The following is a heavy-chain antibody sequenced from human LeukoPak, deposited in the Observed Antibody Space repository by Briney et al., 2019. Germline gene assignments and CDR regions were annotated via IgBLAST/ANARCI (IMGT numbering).Heavy chain of an antibody. CDR3: ARTTANDAFDI. Sequence: SETLSLTCAVSGDSISSGGYSWSWIRQPPGKGLEWVGYIYHSGTTYYNPSLESRVTISVDRSKNQFSLKLSSVTAADTAVYYCARTTANDAFDIWGQGTVVTVSS. CDR1: GDSISSGGYS. D-gene: IGHD1-1*01. J-gene: IGHJ3*02. V-gene: IGHV4-30-2*01. CDR2: IYHSGTT.